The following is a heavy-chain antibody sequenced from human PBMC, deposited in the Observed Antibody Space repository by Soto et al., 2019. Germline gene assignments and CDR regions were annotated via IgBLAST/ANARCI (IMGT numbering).Heavy chain of an antibody. CDR2: IYSGGST. CDR1: GFTFSSYA. Sequence: GGSLRLSCAASGFTFSSYAMSWVRQAPGKGLEWVSVIYSGGSTYYADSVKGRFTISRDNSKNTLYLQMNSLRAEDTAVYYCARDFYSSGWFHYFDYWGQGTLVTVSS. V-gene: IGHV3-66*01. CDR3: ARDFYSSGWFHYFDY. J-gene: IGHJ4*02. D-gene: IGHD6-19*01.